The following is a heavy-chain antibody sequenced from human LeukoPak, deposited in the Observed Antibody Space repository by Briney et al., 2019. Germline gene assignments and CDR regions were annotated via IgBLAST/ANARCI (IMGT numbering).Heavy chain of an antibody. V-gene: IGHV3-30*18. J-gene: IGHJ4*02. D-gene: IGHD2-15*01. CDR3: AKARCSGGGCYSRNDYFDY. CDR2: ISYDGGNK. Sequence: GGSLRLSCAASGFTFSSYGMHWVRQAPGKGLEWVAVISYDGGNKYYADSVKGRFTISRDNSKNTLYLQMNSLRAEDTAVYYCAKARCSGGGCYSRNDYFDYWGQGTLVTVSS. CDR1: GFTFSSYG.